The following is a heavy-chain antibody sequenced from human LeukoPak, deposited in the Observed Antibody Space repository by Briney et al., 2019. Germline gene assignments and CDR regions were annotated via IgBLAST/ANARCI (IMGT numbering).Heavy chain of an antibody. CDR1: GFSFSDNF. J-gene: IGHJ4*02. CDR3: RGGSGWTFNH. CDR2: INSGGDTI. D-gene: IGHD2/OR15-2a*01. V-gene: IGHV3-11*01. Sequence: GGSLRLSCTASGFSFSDNFMGWLRQAPGKGLEWVSYINSGGDTIHYSGAVKGRFSISRDNSKRLLYLHMSRLRIDDTALYSARGGSGWTFNHWGQGTLVSVSS.